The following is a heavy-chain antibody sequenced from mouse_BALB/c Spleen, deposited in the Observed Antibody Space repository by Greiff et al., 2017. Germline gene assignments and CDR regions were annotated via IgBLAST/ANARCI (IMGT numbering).Heavy chain of an antibody. CDR2: ISSGGSYT. Sequence: EVMLVESGGGLVKPGGSLKLSCAASGFTFSSYAMSWVRQSPEKRLEWVAEISSGGSYTYYPDTVTGRFTISRDNAKNTLYLEMSSLRSEDTAMYYCARGLYPYYAMDYWGQGTSVTVSS. D-gene: IGHD6-1*01. J-gene: IGHJ4*01. V-gene: IGHV5-9-4*01. CDR3: ARGLYPYYAMDY. CDR1: GFTFSSYA.